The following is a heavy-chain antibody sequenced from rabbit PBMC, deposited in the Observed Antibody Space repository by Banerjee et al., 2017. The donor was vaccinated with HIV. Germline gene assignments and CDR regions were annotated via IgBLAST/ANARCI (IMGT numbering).Heavy chain of an antibody. V-gene: IGHV1S40*01. Sequence: QSLEESGGDLVKPGASLTLTCTASGFSFSSSYYMCWVRQAPGKGLELIACIYGGSSGNSVYGTWAKGRFTISKTSSTTVTLQMTSLTAADTATYFCARAGYVGDGYTDTFDPWGPGTLVT. CDR1: GFSFSSSYY. D-gene: IGHD4-2*01. CDR2: IYGGSSGNS. J-gene: IGHJ2*01. CDR3: ARAGYVGDGYTDTFDP.